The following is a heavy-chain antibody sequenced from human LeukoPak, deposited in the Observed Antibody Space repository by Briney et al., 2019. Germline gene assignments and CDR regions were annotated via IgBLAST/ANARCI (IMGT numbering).Heavy chain of an antibody. CDR2: ISSDGSTT. CDR3: ARVGYYYDDNCDAFDI. V-gene: IGHV3-74*01. J-gene: IGHJ3*02. D-gene: IGHD3-22*01. Sequence: PGGSLRLSCAASGFTLSNYWIHWVRQTPGKGLVWVSRISSDGSTTNYADSVKGRFTISRDNAKNTLYLQMNSLRAEDTAMYYCARVGYYYDDNCDAFDIWGPGTLVTVSS. CDR1: GFTLSNYW.